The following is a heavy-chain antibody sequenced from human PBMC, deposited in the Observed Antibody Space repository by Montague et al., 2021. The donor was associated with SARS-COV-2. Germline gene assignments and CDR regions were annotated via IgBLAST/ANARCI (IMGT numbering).Heavy chain of an antibody. CDR2: ISYDGSNK. J-gene: IGHJ4*02. V-gene: IGHV3-30*04. CDR3: ARDLAVVAATPFDY. Sequence: SRSLSWAASGFTFSSYAMHWVRQAPGKGLEWVAVISYDGSNKYYADSVKGRFTISRDNSKNTLYLQMNSLRAEDTAVYYCARDLAVVAATPFDYWGQGTLVTVSS. CDR1: GFTFSSYA. D-gene: IGHD2-15*01.